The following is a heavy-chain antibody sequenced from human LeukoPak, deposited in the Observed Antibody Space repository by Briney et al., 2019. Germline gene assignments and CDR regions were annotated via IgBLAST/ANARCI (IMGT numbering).Heavy chain of an antibody. CDR2: ISSDGNSK. Sequence: GGSLRLSCAASGFSFGSYSIHWVRQAPGKGLEWVAVISSDGNSKNFALSVKGRFAISRDNSKNTLFLQMNNLRSEDTALYYCVSPTADYPFLYYFDSWGQGTLVTVSS. J-gene: IGHJ4*02. V-gene: IGHV3-30*09. CDR1: GFSFGSYS. CDR3: VSPTADYPFLYYFDS. D-gene: IGHD5-12*01.